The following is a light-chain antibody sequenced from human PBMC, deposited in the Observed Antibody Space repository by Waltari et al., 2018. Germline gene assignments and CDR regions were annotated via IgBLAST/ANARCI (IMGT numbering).Light chain of an antibody. CDR2: DAA. J-gene: IGKJ4*01. CDR3: QQRYNELALT. V-gene: IGKV3-11*01. Sequence: EIVLTQSPATLSLSPGERATSPCRASQNIRSFLAEYQQKHGQSPRLLIYDAANRTTGIPDRISGSGSGTDYTLPNSSLEPEDFAVYYCQQRYNELALTFGGGTTVEIK. CDR1: QNIRSF.